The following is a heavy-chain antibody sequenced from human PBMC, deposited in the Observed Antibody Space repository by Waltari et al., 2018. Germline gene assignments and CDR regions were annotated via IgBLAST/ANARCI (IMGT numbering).Heavy chain of an antibody. V-gene: IGHV3-21*01. Sequence: EVQLVESGGGLVKPGGSLRLSCAASGFTFSSYSMNWVRQAPGKGLEGVSSISSSSSYIYYADSVKGRFTISRDNAKNSLYLQMNSLRAEDTAVYYCARGPPLYSSSGAYYFDYWGQGTLVTVSS. J-gene: IGHJ4*02. CDR2: ISSSSSYI. CDR1: GFTFSSYS. D-gene: IGHD6-6*01. CDR3: ARGPPLYSSSGAYYFDY.